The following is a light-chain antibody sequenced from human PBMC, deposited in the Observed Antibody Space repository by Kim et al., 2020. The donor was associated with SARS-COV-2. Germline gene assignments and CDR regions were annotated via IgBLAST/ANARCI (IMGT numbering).Light chain of an antibody. J-gene: IGLJ1*01. CDR3: SSYTSSSTPFV. Sequence: QAITISCTGTSSDVGGYNYVSWYQQHPGKAPKLLIYDVSNRPSGVSNRFSGSKSGNTASLTISGLQAEDEADYYCSSYTSSSTPFVFGTGTKVTVL. CDR2: DVS. CDR1: SSDVGGYNY. V-gene: IGLV2-14*03.